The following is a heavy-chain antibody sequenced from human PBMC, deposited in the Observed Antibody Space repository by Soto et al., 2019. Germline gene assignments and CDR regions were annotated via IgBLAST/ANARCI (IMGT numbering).Heavy chain of an antibody. CDR1: GFTFSSYG. Sequence: GSLRLSCAASGFTFSSYGMHWVRQAPGKGLEWVAVISYDGSNKYYADSVKGRFTISRDNSKNTLYLQMNSLRAEDTAVYYCAKGLGPRNYYYGMDVWGQGTTVTVSS. D-gene: IGHD7-27*01. V-gene: IGHV3-30*18. CDR2: ISYDGSNK. CDR3: AKGLGPRNYYYGMDV. J-gene: IGHJ6*02.